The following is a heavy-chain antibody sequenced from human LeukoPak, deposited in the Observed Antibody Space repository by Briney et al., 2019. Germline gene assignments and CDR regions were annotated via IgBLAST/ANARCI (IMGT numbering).Heavy chain of an antibody. CDR1: GFTFSSYS. J-gene: IGHJ6*02. CDR2: IYSGGST. CDR3: ARDYGMDV. Sequence: LAGGSPRLSCAASGFTFSSYSMNWVRQAPGKGLEWVSVIYSGGSTYYADSVKGRFTISRDNSKNTLYLQMNSLRAEDTAVYYCARDYGMDVWGQGTTVTVSS. V-gene: IGHV3-66*01.